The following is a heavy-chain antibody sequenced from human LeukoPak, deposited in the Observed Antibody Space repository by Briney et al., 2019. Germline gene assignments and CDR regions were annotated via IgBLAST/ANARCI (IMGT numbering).Heavy chain of an antibody. CDR3: ASSSPAARYYNYYYMDV. CDR2: IHRGGST. J-gene: IGHJ6*03. D-gene: IGHD2-2*01. CDR1: GFTVSSNY. V-gene: IGHV3-66*02. Sequence: GGSLRLSCAASGFTVSSNYMSWVRQAPGKGLEWVSVIHRGGSTYYADSVKGRFTISRDNSKNTLYLQMNSLRAEDTAVYYCASSSPAARYYNYYYMDVWGKGTTVTVSS.